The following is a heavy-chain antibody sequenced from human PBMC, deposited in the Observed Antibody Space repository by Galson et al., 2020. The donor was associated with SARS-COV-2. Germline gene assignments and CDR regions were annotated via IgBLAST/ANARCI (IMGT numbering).Heavy chain of an antibody. D-gene: IGHD3-3*01. Sequence: GESLKISCAASGFAFSNYWMHLVRQTPGKGLEWVSRFKSDGNFITHADPVKGSFTIPRDNDKNTLYLQMNSLRSEDTALYYCAGALDIWGQRTLVTVSS. CDR1: GFAFSNYW. CDR2: FKSDGNFI. J-gene: IGHJ4*02. V-gene: IGHV3-74*01. CDR3: AGALDI.